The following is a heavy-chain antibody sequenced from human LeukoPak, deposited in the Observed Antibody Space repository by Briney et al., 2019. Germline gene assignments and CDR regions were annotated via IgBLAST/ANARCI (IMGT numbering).Heavy chain of an antibody. CDR2: SIPIFGTA. D-gene: IGHD6-13*01. CDR3: ARGVWQQLTNYYYMDV. J-gene: IGHJ6*03. Sequence: SVKVSCKASGGTFSSYAISWVRQAPGQGLEWMGGSIPIFGTANYAQKFQGRVTITADESTSTAYMELSSLRSEDTAVYYCARGVWQQLTNYYYMDVWGKGTTVTVSS. CDR1: GGTFSSYA. V-gene: IGHV1-69*01.